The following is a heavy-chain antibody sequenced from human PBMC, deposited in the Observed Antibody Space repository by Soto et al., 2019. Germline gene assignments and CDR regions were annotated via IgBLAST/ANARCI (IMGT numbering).Heavy chain of an antibody. CDR1: GFTFRNYD. J-gene: IGHJ6*02. Sequence: EVQLVESGGGLVQPGGSLRLSCEASGFTFRNYDMHWVRQGTGKGLEWVSGISAAGDPDYADSVEGRFTITRENAQNSFFQQMNSLSVGDTAVYYCARTDRDFYGLDVWGHGTTVIVSS. CDR3: ARTDRDFYGLDV. CDR2: ISAAGDP. V-gene: IGHV3-13*05.